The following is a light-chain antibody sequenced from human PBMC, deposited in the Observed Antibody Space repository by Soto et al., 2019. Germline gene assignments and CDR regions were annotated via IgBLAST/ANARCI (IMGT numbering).Light chain of an antibody. Sequence: EIVLTQSPGTLSLSPGERATLSCRASQNVGSRYLAWXQQKPGQAPRLLIYGTSNRATGIPDRFSGSGSGTYLSLTISSLESGDLAVYYCQQYGSSPRTFGQGTKVDIK. CDR3: QQYGSSPRT. V-gene: IGKV3-20*01. CDR2: GTS. J-gene: IGKJ1*01. CDR1: QNVGSRY.